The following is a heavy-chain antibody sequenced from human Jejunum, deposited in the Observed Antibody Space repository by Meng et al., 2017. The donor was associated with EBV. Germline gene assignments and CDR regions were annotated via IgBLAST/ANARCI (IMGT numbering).Heavy chain of an antibody. V-gene: IGHV7-4-1*02. CDR1: GYIFTSDA. CDR2: INTNTGKP. Sequence: QWEVVESGLELKKPGAEAYGSCKASGYIFTSDAINWVRQTPGHGLEWMGWINTNTGKPMYVQGFTGRFVFSLDNSVNTAYLQINSLQTDDTAVYYCARGSNWFDRWGQGTLVTVSS. J-gene: IGHJ5*02. CDR3: ARGSNWFDR.